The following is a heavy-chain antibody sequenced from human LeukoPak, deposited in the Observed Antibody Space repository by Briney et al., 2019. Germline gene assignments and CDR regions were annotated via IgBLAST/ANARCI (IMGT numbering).Heavy chain of an antibody. CDR2: ISSSSSYI. CDR3: ARYSYGHGYFDY. J-gene: IGHJ4*02. Sequence: GGSLRLSCAASGFTFSSYSMNWVRQAPGKGLEWVSSISSSSSYIYYADSVKGRFTISRDNAKNSLYLQMNSLKTEDTAVYYCARYSYGHGYFDYWGQGTLVTVSS. V-gene: IGHV3-21*04. CDR1: GFTFSSYS. D-gene: IGHD5-18*01.